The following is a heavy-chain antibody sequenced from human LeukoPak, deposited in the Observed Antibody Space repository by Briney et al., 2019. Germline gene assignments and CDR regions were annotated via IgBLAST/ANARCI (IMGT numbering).Heavy chain of an antibody. D-gene: IGHD3-16*02. CDR1: GFTFSSYW. CDR3: ARDFYDYVWGSYPQPLDY. CDR2: IKQDGSEK. J-gene: IGHJ4*02. V-gene: IGHV3-7*01. Sequence: GGSLRLSCAASGFTFSSYWMSWVRQAPGKGLEGVANIKQDGSEKYYVDSVKGRFTISRDNAKNSLYLQMNSLRAEDTAVYYCARDFYDYVWGSYPQPLDYWGQGTLVTVSS.